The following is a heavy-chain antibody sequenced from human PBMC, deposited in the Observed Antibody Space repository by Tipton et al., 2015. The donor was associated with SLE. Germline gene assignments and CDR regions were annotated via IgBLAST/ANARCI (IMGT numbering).Heavy chain of an antibody. CDR1: GGSISSYY. V-gene: IGHV4-4*07. CDR2: FHISGNT. Sequence: TLSLTCTVSGGSISSYYWSWIRQPAGKGLEWIGRFHISGNTNYNPSLKSRVTISLDTSRNQFSLKLTSVTAADTAVYYCARGGTDILYWGQGTLVTVSS. J-gene: IGHJ4*02. D-gene: IGHD1-1*01. CDR3: ARGGTDILY.